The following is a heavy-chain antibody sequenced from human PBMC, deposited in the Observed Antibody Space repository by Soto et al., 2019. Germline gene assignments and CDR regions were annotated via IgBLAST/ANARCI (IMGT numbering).Heavy chain of an antibody. CDR1: GFTFSSYW. V-gene: IGHV3-7*01. CDR2: IKQDGSEK. J-gene: IGHJ4*02. D-gene: IGHD3-9*01. CDR3: ARDGSDILTGYSTTRGGY. Sequence: PGGSLTLSCAASGFTFSSYWMSWVRQAPGKGLEWVANIKQDGSEKYYVDSVKGRFTISRDNAKNSLYLQMNSLRAEDTAVYYCARDGSDILTGYSTTRGGYWGQGTLVTVSS.